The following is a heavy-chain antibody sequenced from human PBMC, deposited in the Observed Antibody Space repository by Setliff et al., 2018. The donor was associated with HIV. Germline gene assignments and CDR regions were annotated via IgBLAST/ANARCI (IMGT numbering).Heavy chain of an antibody. V-gene: IGHV1-18*01. D-gene: IGHD3-22*01. CDR2: NSPYNGNT. CDR3: TRGGSLFTMTTHPFDI. J-gene: IGHJ3*02. Sequence: ASVKVSCKASGYTFNSYGISWVRQAPGQGLEWMGWNSPYNGNTKFGRKLQGRVTMTTDTSTSTGYMELRSLRSDDTAMYYCTRGGSLFTMTTHPFDIWGQGTMVTVSS. CDR1: GYTFNSYG.